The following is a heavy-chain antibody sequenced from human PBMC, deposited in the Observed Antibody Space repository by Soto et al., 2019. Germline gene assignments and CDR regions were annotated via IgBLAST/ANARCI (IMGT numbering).Heavy chain of an antibody. V-gene: IGHV1-46*03. D-gene: IGHD5-12*01. Sequence: QVQLVQSGAEVKKPGASVKVSCKASGYTFTSYYMHWVRQAPGQGLEWMGIINPSGGSTSYAQKFQGRVTVTRDTSTSTVYMELSSLRSEDTAVYYCAAALPRYSGYDRYYFDCWGQGTLVTVSS. CDR3: AAALPRYSGYDRYYFDC. J-gene: IGHJ4*02. CDR2: INPSGGST. CDR1: GYTFTSYY.